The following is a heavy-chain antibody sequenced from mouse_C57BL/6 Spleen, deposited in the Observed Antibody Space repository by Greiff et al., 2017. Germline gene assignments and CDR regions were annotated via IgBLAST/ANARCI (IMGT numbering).Heavy chain of an antibody. J-gene: IGHJ3*01. CDR2: ISDGGSYT. D-gene: IGHD4-1*02. V-gene: IGHV5-4*03. CDR1: GFTFSSYA. Sequence: EVNVVESGGGLVKPGGSLKLSCAASGFTFSSYAMSWVRQTPEKRLEWVATISDGGSYTYYPDNVKGRFTISRDNAKNNLYLQMSHLKSEDTAMYYCASPTGTWFAYWGQGTLVTVSA. CDR3: ASPTGTWFAY.